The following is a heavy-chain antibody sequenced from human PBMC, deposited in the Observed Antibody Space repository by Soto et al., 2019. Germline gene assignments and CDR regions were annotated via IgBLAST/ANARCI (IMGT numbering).Heavy chain of an antibody. D-gene: IGHD2-21*02. CDR1: GFTFSSYW. CDR2: TNEDGTTI. V-gene: IGHV3-74*01. J-gene: IGHJ4*01. CDR3: PRALPGRDDY. Sequence: EVHLVESGGGLVQPGGSLRLSCAASGFTFSSYWMHWVRQVPGKGLVWVSRTNEDGTTINYADSVRGRFTISRDNAKNTLYWQRSSLRPEETAVNSCPRALPGRDDYGGHGTLAPVSP.